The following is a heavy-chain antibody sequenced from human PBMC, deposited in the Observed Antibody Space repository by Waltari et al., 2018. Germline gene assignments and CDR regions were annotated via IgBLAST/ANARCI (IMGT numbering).Heavy chain of an antibody. D-gene: IGHD2-2*01. CDR3: ARINAFCSSTSCYGYYYYMDV. CDR2: IYHSGST. Sequence: QLQLQESGSGLVKPSQTLSLTCAVSGGSISRGGYSWSWIRQPPGKGLEWIGYIYHSGSTYYNPSLKSRVTISVDRSKNQFSLKLSSVTAADTAVYYCARINAFCSSTSCYGYYYYMDVWGKGTTVTISS. CDR1: GGSISRGGYS. V-gene: IGHV4-30-2*01. J-gene: IGHJ6*03.